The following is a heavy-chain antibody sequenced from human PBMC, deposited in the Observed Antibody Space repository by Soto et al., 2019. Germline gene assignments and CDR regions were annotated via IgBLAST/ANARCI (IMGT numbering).Heavy chain of an antibody. CDR1: GFSLSNARMG. J-gene: IGHJ4*02. CDR3: ARTRVIYYDSSGYYSTAFDY. V-gene: IGHV2-26*01. D-gene: IGHD3-22*01. CDR2: IFSNDEK. Sequence: SGPTLVNPTETLTLTCTVSGFSLSNARMGVSWIRQPPGKALEWLAHIFSNDEKSYSTSLKSRLTISKDTSKSQVVLTMTNMDPVDTATYYCARTRVIYYDSSGYYSTAFDYWGQGTLVTVSS.